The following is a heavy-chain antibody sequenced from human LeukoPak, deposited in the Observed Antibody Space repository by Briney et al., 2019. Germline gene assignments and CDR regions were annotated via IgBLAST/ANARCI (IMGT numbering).Heavy chain of an antibody. CDR3: ARSGGLERRLGV. J-gene: IGHJ4*02. Sequence: SVKVSCKASGGTFSSYAISWVRHAPGQGREWMGGIIPIFGTANYAQKFQGRVTITADESTSTAYMELSSLRSEDAAVYYCARSGGLERRLGVWGQGTLVTVSS. CDR1: GGTFSSYA. D-gene: IGHD1-1*01. CDR2: IIPIFGTA. V-gene: IGHV1-69*13.